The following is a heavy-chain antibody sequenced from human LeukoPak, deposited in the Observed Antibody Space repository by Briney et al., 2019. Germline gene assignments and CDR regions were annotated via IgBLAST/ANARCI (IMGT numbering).Heavy chain of an antibody. D-gene: IGHD2-15*01. CDR3: ARDPEEYCSGGSCYSEGY. V-gene: IGHV1-18*01. J-gene: IGHJ4*02. Sequence: ASVKVSCKASGYTFTSYGISWVRQSPGQGLEWMGWISAYNRNTNYAQKLQGRVTMTTDTSTSTAYMELRSLRSDDTAVYYCARDPEEYCSGGSCYSEGYWGQGTLVTVSS. CDR2: ISAYNRNT. CDR1: GYTFTSYG.